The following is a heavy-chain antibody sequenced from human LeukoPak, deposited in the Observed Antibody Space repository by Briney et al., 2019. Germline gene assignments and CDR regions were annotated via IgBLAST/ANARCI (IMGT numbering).Heavy chain of an antibody. CDR2: IYYSGST. D-gene: IGHD3-22*01. CDR3: ARQAAGGSGYYYYYYYYMDV. Sequence: PSETLSLTCTVSGGSISSSSYYWGWVRQPPGTGLEWIGSIYYSGSTYYNPSLKSRVTISVDTSKNQFSLKLSSVTAADTAVYYCARQAAGGSGYYYYYYYYMDVWGKGTTVTISS. J-gene: IGHJ6*03. CDR1: GGSISSSSYY. V-gene: IGHV4-39*01.